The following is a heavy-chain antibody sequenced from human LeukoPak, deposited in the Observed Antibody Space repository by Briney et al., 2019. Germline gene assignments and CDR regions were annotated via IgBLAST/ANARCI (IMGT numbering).Heavy chain of an antibody. CDR2: IYYSGST. V-gene: IGHV4-59*01. Sequence: PSETLSLTCTVSGGSISSYYWSWIRQPPGKGLEWIGYIYYSGSTNYNPSLKSRVTISVDTSKNQFSLKLSSVTAADTAVYYCARGRTWELPLTYYYYYMDVWGKGTTVTVSS. D-gene: IGHD1-26*01. CDR1: GGSISSYY. J-gene: IGHJ6*03. CDR3: ARGRTWELPLTYYYYYMDV.